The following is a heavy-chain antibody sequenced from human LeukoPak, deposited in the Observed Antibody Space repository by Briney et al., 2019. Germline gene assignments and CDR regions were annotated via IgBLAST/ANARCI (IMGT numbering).Heavy chain of an antibody. CDR3: ARDRLWFGDD. J-gene: IGHJ3*01. CDR1: GFIFSSYW. D-gene: IGHD3-10*01. CDR2: INSDGSST. V-gene: IGHV3-74*01. Sequence: PGGPLRLSCAASGFIFSSYWMHWLRHSPGKGLVWVSRINSDGSSTSYAASVKGRFTISRDNAKNTLYLQMNSLRAEDTAVYYCARDRLWFGDDWGQGTMVTVSS.